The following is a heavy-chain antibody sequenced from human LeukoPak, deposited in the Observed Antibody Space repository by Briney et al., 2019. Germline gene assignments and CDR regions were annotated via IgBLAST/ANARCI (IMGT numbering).Heavy chain of an antibody. J-gene: IGHJ4*02. V-gene: IGHV3-30*02. CDR1: GFTFSSYG. Sequence: GGSLRLSCAVSGFTFSSYGMHWVRQAPGKGLEWVAFIRYDGSNKYYADYVKGRFTISRDNSKNTLYLQMNSLRAEDTAVYYCAKDQYYYDSSGGFDYWGQGTLVTVSS. CDR2: IRYDGSNK. CDR3: AKDQYYYDSSGGFDY. D-gene: IGHD3-22*01.